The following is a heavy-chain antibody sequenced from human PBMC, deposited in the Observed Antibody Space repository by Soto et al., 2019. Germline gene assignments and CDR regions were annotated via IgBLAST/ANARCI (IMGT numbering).Heavy chain of an antibody. CDR2: LSGSGGTT. D-gene: IGHD3-10*01. V-gene: IGHV3-23*01. Sequence: EVQLLESGGGLVQPGGSLRLSCSTSGFTFSTYAMNWVRQAPGKGLDWVSALSGSGGTTYYADSVRGRFTISRDNSKNTLFLQMNSLRAEDTALYYCAKQRAGYGSGSDTYYFDFWGQGSPVTVSS. CDR3: AKQRAGYGSGSDTYYFDF. CDR1: GFTFSTYA. J-gene: IGHJ4*02.